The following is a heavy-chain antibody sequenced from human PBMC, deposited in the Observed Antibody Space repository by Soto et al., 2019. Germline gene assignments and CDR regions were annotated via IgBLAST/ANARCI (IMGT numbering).Heavy chain of an antibody. CDR1: GGSISRSSYY. V-gene: IGHV4-39*01. CDR2: IYYSGST. D-gene: IGHD2-2*01. CDR3: ARFGLVVPAATDAFDI. J-gene: IGHJ3*02. Sequence: PSETLSLPSTVSGGSISRSSYYRGWIRQPPGKGLEWIGSIYYSGSTYYNPSLKSRVTISVDTSKNQFSLKLSSVTAADTAVYYCARFGLVVPAATDAFDIWGQGTMVT.